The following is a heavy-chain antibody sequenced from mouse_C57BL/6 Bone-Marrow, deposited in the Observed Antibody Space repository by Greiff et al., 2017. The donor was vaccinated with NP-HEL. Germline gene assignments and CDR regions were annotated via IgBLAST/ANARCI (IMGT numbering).Heavy chain of an antibody. CDR2: IYPGDGDT. Sequence: QVQLQQSGPELVKPGASVKISCKASGYAFSSSWMNWVKQRPGKGLEWIGRIYPGDGDTNYNGKFKGKATLTADKSSSTAYMQLSSLTSEDSAVYFCARGGWLLLAYWGQGTLVTLSA. CDR3: ARGGWLLLAY. D-gene: IGHD2-3*01. V-gene: IGHV1-82*01. CDR1: GYAFSSSW. J-gene: IGHJ3*01.